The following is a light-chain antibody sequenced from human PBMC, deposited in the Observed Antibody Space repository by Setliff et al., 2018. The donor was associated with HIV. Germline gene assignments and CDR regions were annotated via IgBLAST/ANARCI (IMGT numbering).Light chain of an antibody. J-gene: IGLJ1*01. CDR3: SSYAITNTLP. V-gene: IGLV2-14*01. CDR2: EVR. CDR1: STDVGGYNY. Sequence: QSALTQPPSASGSPGQSVTISCTGTSTDVGGYNYVSWYQQHPGKAPKLIIYEVRNRPSGVSNRFSGSKSGNTASLTISGLQAEDEADYYCSSYAITNTLPFGTGTRSPS.